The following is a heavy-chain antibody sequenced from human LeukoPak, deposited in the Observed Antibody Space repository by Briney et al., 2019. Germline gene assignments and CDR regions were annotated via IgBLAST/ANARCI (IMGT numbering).Heavy chain of an antibody. Sequence: GASVKVSCKASGYTFTDYYIHWVRQAPGQGFEWMGWINPNSGGGTNYAQKFQGRVTMTRDTSISTAYMELSSLRPDDTAVYYCARTSIAARRADFDYWGQGTLVTVSS. CDR3: ARTSIAARRADFDY. J-gene: IGHJ4*02. CDR2: INPNSGGGT. D-gene: IGHD6-6*01. CDR1: GYTFTDYY. V-gene: IGHV1-2*02.